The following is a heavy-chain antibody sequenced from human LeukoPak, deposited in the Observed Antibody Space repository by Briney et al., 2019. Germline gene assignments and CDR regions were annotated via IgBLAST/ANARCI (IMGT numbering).Heavy chain of an antibody. Sequence: SVKVSCKASGGTFSSYAISWVRQAPGQGLEWMGRIIPILGIANYAQKLQGRVTMTTDTSTSTAYMELRSLRSDDTAVYYCARRLHDAFDIWGQGTMVTVSS. CDR1: GGTFSSYA. CDR2: IIPILGIA. V-gene: IGHV1-69*04. CDR3: ARRLHDAFDI. J-gene: IGHJ3*02.